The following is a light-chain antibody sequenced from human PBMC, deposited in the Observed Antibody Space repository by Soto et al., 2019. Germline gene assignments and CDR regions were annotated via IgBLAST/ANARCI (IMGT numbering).Light chain of an antibody. J-gene: IGKJ5*01. CDR1: HNLSSY. CDR2: DAS. V-gene: IGKV3-11*01. CDR3: RQRSYWRIT. Sequence: IVLTMNPSKLPLSREERSTRWCRASHNLSSYLVWYQQTPGKAPRLLIYDASNRAAGIPARFCCSGSATDFTLTLSSLSPEAFAVNYWRQRSYWRITIGQGTRLEIK.